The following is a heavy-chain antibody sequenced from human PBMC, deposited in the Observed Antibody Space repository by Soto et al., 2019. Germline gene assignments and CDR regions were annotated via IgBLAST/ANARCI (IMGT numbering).Heavy chain of an antibody. J-gene: IGHJ4*02. V-gene: IGHV1-18*01. D-gene: IGHD1-1*01. CDR1: VYTFTSYG. CDR2: ISAHNGNT. CDR3: ARGRYGDY. Sequence: QVHLVQSGAEVKKPGASVKVSCKGSVYTFTSYGTTWVRQAPGQGLEWMGWISAHNGNTGYAPRLQGRVTVTRDTSTSTAYMELRSLRSDDTAVYYCARGRYGDYWGQGALVTVSS.